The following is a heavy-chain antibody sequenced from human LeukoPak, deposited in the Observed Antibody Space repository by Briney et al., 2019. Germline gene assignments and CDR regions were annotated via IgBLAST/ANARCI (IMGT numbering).Heavy chain of an antibody. V-gene: IGHV3-30-3*02. CDR3: AKRLGDRSGRGGSYWSVDY. CDR2: ISYDGSNK. J-gene: IGHJ4*02. Sequence: GGSLRLSCAASGFTFSSYAMHWVRQAPGKGLEWVAVISYDGSNKYYADSVKGRFTISRDNSKNTLHLQMNSLRAEDTAVYYCAKRLGDRSGRGGSYWSVDYWGQGTLVTVSS. CDR1: GFTFSSYA. D-gene: IGHD3-16*01.